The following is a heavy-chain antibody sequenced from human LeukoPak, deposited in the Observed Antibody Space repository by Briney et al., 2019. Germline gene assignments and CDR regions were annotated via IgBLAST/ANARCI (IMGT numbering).Heavy chain of an antibody. D-gene: IGHD6-19*01. J-gene: IGHJ4*02. CDR1: GFTFSSYW. CDR3: AKETVAAPPIDY. V-gene: IGHV3-23*01. CDR2: ISGSAYST. Sequence: PGGSLRLSCTASGFTFSSYWMSWVRQAPGKALEWVSAISGSAYSTYYADSVKGRFTISRDNSKNTLYLQMNSLRAEDTAVYYCAKETVAAPPIDYWGQGTLVTVSS.